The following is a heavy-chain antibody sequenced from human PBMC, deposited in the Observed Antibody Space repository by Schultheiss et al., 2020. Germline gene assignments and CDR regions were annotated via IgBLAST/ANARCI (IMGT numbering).Heavy chain of an antibody. CDR2: IYYSGST. V-gene: IGHV4-59*12. J-gene: IGHJ3*02. Sequence: SETLSLTCIVSGDSISSYYWSWIRQPPGKGLEWIGYIYYSGSTNYNPSLKSRVTMSVDTSKNQFSLKLSSVTAADTAVYYCAREIGEDTAMARYAFDIWGQGTMVNVSS. D-gene: IGHD5-18*01. CDR3: AREIGEDTAMARYAFDI. CDR1: GDSISSYY.